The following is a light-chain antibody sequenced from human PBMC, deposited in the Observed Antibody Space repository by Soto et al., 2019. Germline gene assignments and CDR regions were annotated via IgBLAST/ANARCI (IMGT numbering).Light chain of an antibody. J-gene: IGKJ1*01. CDR1: QDISSW. V-gene: IGKV1-12*01. Sequence: DIQMTQSPSSVSASIGDRVTITCRASQDISSWLAWYQKKPGKAPKLLIYAASTLQSGVPSRFSGSGSGTDFTLPISSLQPEDFATYFCQQANSFPRTFGQGTKVEIQ. CDR2: AAS. CDR3: QQANSFPRT.